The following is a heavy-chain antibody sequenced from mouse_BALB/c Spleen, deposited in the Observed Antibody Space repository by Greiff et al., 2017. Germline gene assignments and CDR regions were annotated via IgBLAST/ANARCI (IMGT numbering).Heavy chain of an antibody. Sequence: DVKLVESGPGLVKPSQSLSLTCTVTGYSITSDYAWNWIRQFPGNKLEWMGYISYSGSTSYNPSLKSRISITRDTSKNQFFLQLNSVTTEDTATYYFARDDYDVYAMDYWGQGTSVTVSS. CDR1: GYSITSDYA. D-gene: IGHD2-4*01. J-gene: IGHJ4*01. CDR3: ARDDYDVYAMDY. CDR2: ISYSGST. V-gene: IGHV3-2*02.